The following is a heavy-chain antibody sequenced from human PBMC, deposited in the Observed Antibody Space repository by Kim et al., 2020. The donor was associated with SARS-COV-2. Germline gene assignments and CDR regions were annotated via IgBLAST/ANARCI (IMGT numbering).Heavy chain of an antibody. D-gene: IGHD3-22*01. Sequence: GGSLRLSCAASGFTFSSYAMSWVRQAPGKGLEWVSAISGSGGSTYYADSVKGRFTISRDNSKNTLYLQMNSLRAEDTAVYYCAGYYDSSGYPDTYYYYGMDVGDQGTTVTVSS. CDR1: GFTFSSYA. V-gene: IGHV3-23*01. J-gene: IGHJ6*02. CDR2: ISGSGGST. CDR3: AGYYDSSGYPDTYYYYGMDV.